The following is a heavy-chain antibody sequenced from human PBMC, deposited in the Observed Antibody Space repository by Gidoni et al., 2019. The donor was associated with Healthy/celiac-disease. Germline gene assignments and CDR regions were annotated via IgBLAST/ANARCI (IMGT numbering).Heavy chain of an antibody. Sequence: EVQLVESGGGLVKPGGSLRLSCAASGFTFSNAGMSGVRQAPGKGLEWVGRIKSKTDGGTTDYAAPVKGRFTISRDDSKNTLYLQMNSLKTEDTAVYYCTFGYGSGSSVFDYWGQGTLVTVSS. CDR3: TFGYGSGSSVFDY. D-gene: IGHD3-10*01. V-gene: IGHV3-15*01. J-gene: IGHJ4*02. CDR1: GFTFSNAG. CDR2: IKSKTDGGTT.